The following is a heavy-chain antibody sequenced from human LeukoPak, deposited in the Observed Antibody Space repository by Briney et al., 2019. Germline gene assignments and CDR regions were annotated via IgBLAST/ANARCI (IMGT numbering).Heavy chain of an antibody. D-gene: IGHD5-18*01. CDR1: GFTFSSYA. Sequence: LRLSCAASGFTFSSYAMSWVRQAPGKGLEWIGYIYYSGSTYYNPSLKSRVTISVDTSKNQFSLKLSSVTAADTAVYYCARSGRYSYGLIWGQGTLVTVSS. CDR3: ARSGRYSYGLI. CDR2: IYYSGST. V-gene: IGHV4-31*02. J-gene: IGHJ4*02.